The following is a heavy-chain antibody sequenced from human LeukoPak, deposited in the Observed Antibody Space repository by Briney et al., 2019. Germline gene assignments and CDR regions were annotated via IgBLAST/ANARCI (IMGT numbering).Heavy chain of an antibody. CDR3: ARGSNYYYDSSGYRIPYAFDI. CDR2: IYYSGST. D-gene: IGHD3-22*01. Sequence: SQTLSLTCTVSGGSISSGGYYWSWIRQHPGKGLEWIGYIYYSGSTYYNPSLKSRVAISVDTSKNQFSLKLSSVTAADTAVYYCARGSNYYYDSSGYRIPYAFDIWGQGTMVTVSS. J-gene: IGHJ3*02. CDR1: GGSISSGGYY. V-gene: IGHV4-31*03.